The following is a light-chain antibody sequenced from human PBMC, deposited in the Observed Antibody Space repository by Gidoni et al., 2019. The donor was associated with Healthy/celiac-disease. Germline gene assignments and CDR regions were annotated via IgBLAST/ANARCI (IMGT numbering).Light chain of an antibody. J-gene: IGKJ2*01. V-gene: IGKV1-39*01. CDR2: AAS. Sequence: DIQMTQSPSSLSASVGDRVTITCRASQSISSYLNWYQQKPGKAPKLLFYAASSLQSGVPSRFSGSGSGTDFTLTISSLQPEDFATYYCQQSYSTQMYTFGQGTKLEIK. CDR1: QSISSY. CDR3: QQSYSTQMYT.